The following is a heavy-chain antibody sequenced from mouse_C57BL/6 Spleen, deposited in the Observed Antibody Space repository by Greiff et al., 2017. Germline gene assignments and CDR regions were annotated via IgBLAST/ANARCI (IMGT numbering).Heavy chain of an antibody. CDR1: GYTFTDYY. CDR2: INPNNGGT. V-gene: IGHV1-26*01. J-gene: IGHJ4*01. Sequence: EVKLQQSGPELVKPGASVKISCKASGYTFTDYYMNWVKQSHGKSLEWIGDINPNNGGTSYNQKFKGKATLTVDKSSSTAYMELRSLTSEDSAVYYCARSKGAMDYWGQGTSVTVSS. CDR3: ARSKGAMDY.